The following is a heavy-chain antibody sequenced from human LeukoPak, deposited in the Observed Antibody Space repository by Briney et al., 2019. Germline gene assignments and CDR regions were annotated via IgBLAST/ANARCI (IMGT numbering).Heavy chain of an antibody. CDR2: IYYSGST. J-gene: IGHJ4*02. V-gene: IGHV4-59*08. CDR3: ARGIERRSYCGGDCYIFDY. CDR1: GGSISSYY. D-gene: IGHD2-21*01. Sequence: SETLSLTCTVSGGSISSYYWSWIRQPPGKGLEWIGYIYYSGSTNYNPSLKSRVTISVDTSKNQFSLKLSSVTAADTAVYYCARGIERRSYCGGDCYIFDYWGQGTLVTVSS.